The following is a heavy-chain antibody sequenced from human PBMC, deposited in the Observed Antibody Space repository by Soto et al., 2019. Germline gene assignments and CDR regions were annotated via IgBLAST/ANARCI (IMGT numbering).Heavy chain of an antibody. V-gene: IGHV5-51*01. D-gene: IGHD6-19*01. CDR1: GYSFTSYW. CDR2: IYPGDSDT. Sequence: GESLKISCKGSGYSFTSYWIGWVRQMPGKGLEWMGIIYPGDSDTRYSPSFQGQVTISADKSISTAYLQWSSLKASDTAMYYCARHGATLDEQWLPYDVPIDPWGQGTLVTVSS. J-gene: IGHJ5*02. CDR3: ARHGATLDEQWLPYDVPIDP.